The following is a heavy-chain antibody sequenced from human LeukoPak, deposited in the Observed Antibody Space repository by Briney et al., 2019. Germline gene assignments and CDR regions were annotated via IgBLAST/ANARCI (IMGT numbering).Heavy chain of an antibody. V-gene: IGHV4-59*01. D-gene: IGHD3-10*01. CDR1: GGSISSYY. CDR2: IYYSGST. J-gene: IGHJ6*03. CDR3: ARDLRITMVRGVISYYYYYMDV. Sequence: PSETLSLTCTVSGGSISSYYWSWLRQPPGKGLEWIGYIYYSGSTNYTPSLTSRVTISVDTSKDQFSLKLSSVTAADTAVYYCARDLRITMVRGVISYYYYYMDVWGKGTTVTVSS.